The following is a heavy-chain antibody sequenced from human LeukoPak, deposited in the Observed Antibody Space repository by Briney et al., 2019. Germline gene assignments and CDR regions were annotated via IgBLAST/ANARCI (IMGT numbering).Heavy chain of an antibody. CDR3: ESEGMNTVVTGEGNDAFEI. Sequence: PGGSLRLSCAASGFTFSSYAMNWVRQAPGKGLEWVSAISGSGGNTYYADSVKGRFTISRDNSKNTLYLQMNSLRAEDTAVYYCESEGMNTVVTGEGNDAFEIWGEGTIVTVSS. CDR1: GFTFSSYA. CDR2: ISGSGGNT. J-gene: IGHJ3*02. V-gene: IGHV3-23*01. D-gene: IGHD4-23*01.